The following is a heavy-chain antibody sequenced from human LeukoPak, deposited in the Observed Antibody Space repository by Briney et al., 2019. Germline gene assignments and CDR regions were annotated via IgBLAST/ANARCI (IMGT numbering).Heavy chain of an antibody. D-gene: IGHD5-18*01. J-gene: IGHJ4*02. CDR1: GGSISSGGYY. CDR3: ARAKGRFGYSYCHLYYFDD. Sequence: SQTLSPTFTVSGGSISSGGYYWSWIRQHPGKGLEWIGYIYYSGSTYYNPSLKSRVTISVDTSKNQFSLKLSSATAADTAVYYCARAKGRFGYSYCHLYYFDDWGQGTLVTVSS. CDR2: IYYSGST. V-gene: IGHV4-31*03.